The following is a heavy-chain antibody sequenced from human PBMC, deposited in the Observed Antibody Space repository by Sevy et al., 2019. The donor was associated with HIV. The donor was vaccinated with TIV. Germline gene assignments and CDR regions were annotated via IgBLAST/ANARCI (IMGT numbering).Heavy chain of an antibody. V-gene: IGHV3-33*08. J-gene: IGHJ4*02. D-gene: IGHD2-21*02. CDR3: ARGGGYCGGDCYSIDY. Sequence: RGSLRLSCAASGFSLNTYWMSWVRQAPGKGLECVALIWYDGTIKYYADSVKGRFTISRDNSKDTLFLQMNSLTPEDTAVYYCARGGGYCGGDCYSIDYWGQGALVTVSS. CDR2: IWYDGTIK. CDR1: GFSLNTYW.